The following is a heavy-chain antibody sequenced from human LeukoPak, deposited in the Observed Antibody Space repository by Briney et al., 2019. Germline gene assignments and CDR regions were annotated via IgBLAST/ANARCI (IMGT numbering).Heavy chain of an antibody. D-gene: IGHD1-26*01. CDR3: ARDLGRIVGATAPDY. CDR1: GFTFSSYS. V-gene: IGHV3-21*01. CDR2: ISSSSSYI. J-gene: IGHJ4*02. Sequence: PGGSLRLSCAASGFTFSSYSMNWVRQAPGKGLEWVSSISSSSSYIYYADSVKGRFTISRDNAKNSLYPQMNSLRAEDTAVYYCARDLGRIVGATAPDYWGQGTLVTVSS.